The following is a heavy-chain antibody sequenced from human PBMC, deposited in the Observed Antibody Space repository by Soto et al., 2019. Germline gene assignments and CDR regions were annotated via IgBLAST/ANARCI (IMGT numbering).Heavy chain of an antibody. D-gene: IGHD2-2*01. CDR2: IDTSGAGT. CDR1: GYTLRSSP. J-gene: IGHJ4*02. V-gene: IGHV3-23*05. CDR3: AKRYCGSTSCSGGRAFDY. Sequence: EVQLLESGGGLVEPGGSLRLSCAASGYTLRSSPMSWVRQAPGKGLEWVSAIDTSGAGTYYVDSVRGRFTISRDNSKNTLFLRMDSLRAEDTALYYCAKRYCGSTSCSGGRAFDYWGQGTLVTVSS.